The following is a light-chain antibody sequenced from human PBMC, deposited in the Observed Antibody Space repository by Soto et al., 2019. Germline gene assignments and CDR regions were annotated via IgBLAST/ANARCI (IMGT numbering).Light chain of an antibody. CDR1: SSDVGGYHY. V-gene: IGLV2-14*01. CDR2: EVS. Sequence: QSALTQPASVSGSPGQSITISCTGTSSDVGGYHYVSWYQQHPGKAPKLIIYEVSNRPSGVSNRFSGSKSGNTASLTISGLQAEDEANYYCSSYTSSSTLEIFGGGTKLTVL. CDR3: SSYTSSSTLEI. J-gene: IGLJ2*01.